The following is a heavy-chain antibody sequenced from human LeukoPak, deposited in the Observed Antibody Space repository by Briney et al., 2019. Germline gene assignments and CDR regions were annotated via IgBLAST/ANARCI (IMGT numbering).Heavy chain of an antibody. V-gene: IGHV3-15*07. D-gene: IGHD2-15*01. CDR2: IRSKADRGRV. J-gene: IGHJ4*02. CDR3: TRRSPGRYCSDGACYSSADY. CDR1: GFSFSDAW. Sequence: GRTLCLSYAASGFSFSDAWLNWVRQAPGTGLEWVGNIRSKADRGRVDYIAPVKGRFIISRDDSKDTLYMKMNSQNTEDTAMYYCTRRSPGRYCSDGACYSSADYWGEGSMVSVCS.